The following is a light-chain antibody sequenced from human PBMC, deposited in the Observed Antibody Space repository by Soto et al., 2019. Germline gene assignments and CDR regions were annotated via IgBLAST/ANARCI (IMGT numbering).Light chain of an antibody. CDR3: QQYGDWPLT. J-gene: IGKJ4*01. V-gene: IGKV3-15*01. Sequence: EIVLTQSPATLSVSPGERATLSCRASQSVGNNFAWYQQKPGQAPRLILFATSTRATCVPARFSGSGSGTEFTLTISSLQSEDFAVYYCQQYGDWPLTFGGGAKVEIE. CDR1: QSVGNN. CDR2: ATS.